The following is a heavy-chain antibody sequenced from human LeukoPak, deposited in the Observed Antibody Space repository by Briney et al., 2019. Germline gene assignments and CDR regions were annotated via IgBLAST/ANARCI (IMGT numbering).Heavy chain of an antibody. J-gene: IGHJ4*02. CDR3: AKGSLSSGWHHFDGVDDYFDY. D-gene: IGHD3-9*01. Sequence: GGSLRLSCAASGFTFSSYAMSWVRQAPGKGLEWVAVISYDGSNKYYADSVKGRFTISRDNSKNTLYLQMNSLRAEDTAVYYCAKGSLSSGWHHFDGVDDYFDYWGQGTLVTVSS. CDR2: ISYDGSNK. CDR1: GFTFSSYA. V-gene: IGHV3-30*18.